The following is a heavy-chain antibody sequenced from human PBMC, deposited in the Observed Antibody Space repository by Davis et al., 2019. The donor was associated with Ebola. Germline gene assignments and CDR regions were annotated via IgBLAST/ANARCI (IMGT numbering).Heavy chain of an antibody. CDR2: INPSGGDT. CDR3: VRGGGSYFDY. Sequence: AASVKVSCKASGYTFTNYAINWVRQAPGQGLEWMGIINPSGGDTTYTLKFQGRVVMTRDKYTSTVYMELSSLTSDDTAVYYCVRGGGSYFDYWGQGTLVTVSS. V-gene: IGHV1-46*03. D-gene: IGHD1-26*01. J-gene: IGHJ4*02. CDR1: GYTFTNYA.